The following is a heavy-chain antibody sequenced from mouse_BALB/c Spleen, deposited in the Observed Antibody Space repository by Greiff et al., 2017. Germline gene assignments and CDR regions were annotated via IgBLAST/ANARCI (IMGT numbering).Heavy chain of an antibody. CDR2: IYPGDGDT. D-gene: IGHD1-1*01. J-gene: IGHJ4*01. CDR3: ARYYYGREDY. Sequence: VQLQQSGPELVKPGASVKISCKASGYAFSSSWMNWVKQRPGQGLEWIGRIYPGDGDTNYNGKFKGKATLTADKSSSTAYMQLSSLTSVDSAVYFCARYYYGREDYWGQGTSVTVSS. V-gene: IGHV1-82*01. CDR1: GYAFSSSW.